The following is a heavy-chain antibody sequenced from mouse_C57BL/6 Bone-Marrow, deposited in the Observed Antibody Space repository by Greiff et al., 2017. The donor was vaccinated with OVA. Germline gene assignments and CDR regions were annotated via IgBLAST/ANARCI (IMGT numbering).Heavy chain of an antibody. CDR1: GFSLTSYG. D-gene: IGHD2-5*01. Sequence: QVHVKQSGPGLVQPSQSLSITCTVSGFSLTSYGVHWVRQSPGKGLEWLGVIWSGGSTDYNAAFISRLSISKDNSKSQVFFKMNSLQADDTAIYYCARNVYYSNWYFDVWGTGTTVTVSS. J-gene: IGHJ1*03. CDR2: IWSGGST. CDR3: ARNVYYSNWYFDV. V-gene: IGHV2-2*01.